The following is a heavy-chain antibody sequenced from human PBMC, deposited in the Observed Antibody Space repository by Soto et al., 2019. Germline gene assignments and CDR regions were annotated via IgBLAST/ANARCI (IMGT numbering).Heavy chain of an antibody. CDR3: VRIRYQLPSSVLWLDP. CDR1: GGFLSESY. V-gene: IGHV4-34*01. J-gene: IGHJ5*02. D-gene: IGHD3-16*01. CDR2: INHVGGT. Sequence: SETLSLTCAVYGGFLSESYWTWIRQPPGKGLEWIGEINHVGGTNYNPSLKSRVTMSVDTSQNQFSLRLISVTAADTAMYFCVRIRYQLPSSVLWLDPWGQGTPVTAPQ.